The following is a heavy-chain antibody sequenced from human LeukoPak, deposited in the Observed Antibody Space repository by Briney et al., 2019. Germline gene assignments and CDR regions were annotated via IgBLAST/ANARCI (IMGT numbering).Heavy chain of an antibody. J-gene: IGHJ4*02. CDR1: GVSNNTSCYY. CDR2: KYYSGRT. V-gene: IGHV4-61*01. D-gene: IGHD5-18*01. Sequence: SDPLSLPCDVSGVSNNTSCYYWPWIRKPPGKGLEWIGYKYYSGRTRYNSSLRSRLTISLDSSKNQFSLRLTSVTAADTAVYYCARGSSYGFDFDSWGPGTLVIVSS. CDR3: ARGSSYGFDFDS.